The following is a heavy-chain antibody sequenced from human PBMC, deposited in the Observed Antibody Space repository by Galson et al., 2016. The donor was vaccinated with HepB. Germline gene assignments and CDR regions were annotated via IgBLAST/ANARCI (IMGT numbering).Heavy chain of an antibody. Sequence: SLRLSCAASGFTFSSYAMYWVRQAPGKGLEWVAVISYAGSNKYYADSVKGRFTISIDNSKNTLFLQMNSLRAEDTAVYYCAKEPAPVGSYGVYYYYGMDVWGQGTTVTVSS. J-gene: IGHJ6*02. CDR1: GFTFSSYA. CDR3: AKEPAPVGSYGVYYYYGMDV. CDR2: ISYAGSNK. V-gene: IGHV3-30*18. D-gene: IGHD1-26*01.